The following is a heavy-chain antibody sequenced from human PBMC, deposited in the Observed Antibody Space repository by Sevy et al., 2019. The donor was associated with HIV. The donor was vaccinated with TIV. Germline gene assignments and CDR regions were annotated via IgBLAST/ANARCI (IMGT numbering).Heavy chain of an antibody. D-gene: IGHD2-2*02. J-gene: IGHJ4*02. Sequence: SETLSLTCTVSGDSINTYYWSWIRQPPGKGLEWIGYVSHSGNTNYNPSLKSPVSMSVDTSTNQFSLKVKSVTAADTALYYCARLRWDLVVVPGATPGCYFDSWGQGTLVTVSS. CDR1: GDSINTYY. V-gene: IGHV4-59*08. CDR3: ARLRWDLVVVPGATPGCYFDS. CDR2: VSHSGNT.